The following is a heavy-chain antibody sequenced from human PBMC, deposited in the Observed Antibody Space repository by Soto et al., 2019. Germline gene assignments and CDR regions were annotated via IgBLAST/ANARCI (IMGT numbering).Heavy chain of an antibody. Sequence: GASVKVSCKASGYTFTSYGISWVRQAPGQGLEWMGWISAYNGNTNYAQKLQGRVTMTTDTSTSTAYMELRSLRSDDTAVYYCVRDRTTVVTPSWFDPWGQGTLVTVSS. V-gene: IGHV1-18*01. CDR3: VRDRTTVVTPSWFDP. CDR1: GYTFTSYG. CDR2: ISAYNGNT. J-gene: IGHJ5*02. D-gene: IGHD4-17*01.